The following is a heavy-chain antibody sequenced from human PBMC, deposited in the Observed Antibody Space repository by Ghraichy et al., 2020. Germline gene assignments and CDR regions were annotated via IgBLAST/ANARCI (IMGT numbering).Heavy chain of an antibody. D-gene: IGHD6-13*01. CDR2: INHSGST. CDR3: ARRGSSWYGYYFDY. Sequence: SETLSLTCAVYGGSFSGYYWSWIRQPPGKGLEWIGEINHSGSTNYNPSLKSRVTISVDTSKNQFSLKLSSVTAADTAVYYCARRGSSWYGYYFDYWGQGTLVTVSS. J-gene: IGHJ4*02. V-gene: IGHV4-34*01. CDR1: GGSFSGYY.